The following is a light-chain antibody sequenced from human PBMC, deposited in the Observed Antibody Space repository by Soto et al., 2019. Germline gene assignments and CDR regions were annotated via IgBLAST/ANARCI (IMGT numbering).Light chain of an antibody. J-gene: IGKJ1*01. CDR2: AAS. CDR3: QHYNSYSEA. CDR1: QGITND. V-gene: IGKV1-17*01. Sequence: IQMTQSPSSLSASVGDRVTITCRASQGITNDLNWYQQKPGKAPNLLIYAASNLQNGVPSRFSGDGSGTEFTLTISSLQPDDFATYYCQHYNSYSEAFGQGTKVELK.